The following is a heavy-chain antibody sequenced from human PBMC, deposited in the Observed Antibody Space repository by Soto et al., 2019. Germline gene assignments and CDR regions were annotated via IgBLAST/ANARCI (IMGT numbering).Heavy chain of an antibody. D-gene: IGHD2-21*02. V-gene: IGHV5-51*01. J-gene: IGHJ6*02. CDR3: ARLPTGTAKGGYYYYGMDV. CDR2: IYPGDSDT. Sequence: PGESLKISCKGSGYSFTSYWIGWVRQMPGKGLEWMGIIYPGDSDTRYSPSFQGQVTISADKSISTAYLQWSSLKASDTAMYYCARLPTGTAKGGYYYYGMDVWGQGTTVTFSS. CDR1: GYSFTSYW.